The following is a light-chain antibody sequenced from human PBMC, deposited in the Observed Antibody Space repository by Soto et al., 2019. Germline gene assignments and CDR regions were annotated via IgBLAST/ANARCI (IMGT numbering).Light chain of an antibody. CDR3: QQYGSAPFT. V-gene: IGKV3-20*01. CDR2: AAS. CDR1: QTVTTSQ. J-gene: IGKJ4*01. Sequence: EVVLTQSPGTLSLSPGERATLSCRASQTVTTSQLTWFQQKPGQAPRLLIYAASIRAAGIPDRFSGSGSGTDFTLTISRLEPEDGAVYYCQQYGSAPFTVGGWTKVEIK.